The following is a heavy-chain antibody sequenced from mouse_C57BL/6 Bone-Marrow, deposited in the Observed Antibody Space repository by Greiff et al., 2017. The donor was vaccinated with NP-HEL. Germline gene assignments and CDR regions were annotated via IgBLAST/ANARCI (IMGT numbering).Heavy chain of an antibody. Sequence: QVQLQQSGAELVRPGTSVKLSCKASGYTFTSYWMHWVKQRPGQGLEWIGVIDPSDSYTHYNQNFKGKATLTVDTSSSTAYMQLSSLTSEDSAVYYCARSGPYAMDYWGQGTSVTVSS. CDR3: ARSGPYAMDY. V-gene: IGHV1-59*01. J-gene: IGHJ4*01. CDR1: GYTFTSYW. CDR2: IDPSDSYT.